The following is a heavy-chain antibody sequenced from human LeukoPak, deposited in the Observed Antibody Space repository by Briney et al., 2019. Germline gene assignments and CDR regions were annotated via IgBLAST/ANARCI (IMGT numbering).Heavy chain of an antibody. CDR2: ISSSGSPT. Sequence: GGSLRLSCAASGFTFSSYTMNWVRQAPGKGLEWVSSISSSGSPTYYADSVKGRFTIFRDNAKNSLYLQMNSLRAEDTAVYYCARVLEIDYWGQGTLVTVSS. CDR3: ARVLEIDY. V-gene: IGHV3-21*01. D-gene: IGHD2/OR15-2a*01. CDR1: GFTFSSYT. J-gene: IGHJ4*02.